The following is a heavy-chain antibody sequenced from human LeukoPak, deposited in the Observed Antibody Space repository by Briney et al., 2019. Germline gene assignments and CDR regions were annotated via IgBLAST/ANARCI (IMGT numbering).Heavy chain of an antibody. CDR1: GYTFTGYY. J-gene: IGHJ6*03. CDR3: ARDRETAAGGYYYYYMYV. V-gene: IGHV1-2*02. D-gene: IGHD6-13*01. CDR2: INPNSGGT. Sequence: ASVKVSCKASGYTFTGYYMHWVRQAPGQGLEWMGWINPNSGGTNYAQKFQGRVTMTRDTSISTAYMELSMLRSDDTAVYYCARDRETAAGGYYYYYMYVWGKGTTVTVSS.